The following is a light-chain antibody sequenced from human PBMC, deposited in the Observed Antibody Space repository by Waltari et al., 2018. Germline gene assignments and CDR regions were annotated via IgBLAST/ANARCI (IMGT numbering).Light chain of an antibody. CDR1: QTVLYSANNKNY. V-gene: IGKV4-1*01. Sequence: DIVMTQSPDSLAVSLGERATINCKSSQTVLYSANNKNYLTWYQHKPRQPPKLPISWASIRESGVPDRVTGSGSGTDFTLTISSLQAEDVAVYYCQQHYTTPWTFDQGTKVEIK. J-gene: IGKJ1*01. CDR3: QQHYTTPWT. CDR2: WAS.